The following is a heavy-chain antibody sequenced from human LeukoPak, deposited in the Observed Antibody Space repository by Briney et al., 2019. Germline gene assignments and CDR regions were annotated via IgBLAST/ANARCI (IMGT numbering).Heavy chain of an antibody. CDR1: GFTFSDYA. Sequence: GGSLRLSCAASGFTFSDYAMTWVRQTPGKGLEWVSVISGGGDSADYADSMKGRFTIFRDNSKNTLYLQMNSLRAEDTALYYCAKLGCTGTFCYANYWGQGTLVTVSS. CDR2: ISGGGDSA. D-gene: IGHD2-2*01. CDR3: AKLGCTGTFCYANY. V-gene: IGHV3-23*01. J-gene: IGHJ4*02.